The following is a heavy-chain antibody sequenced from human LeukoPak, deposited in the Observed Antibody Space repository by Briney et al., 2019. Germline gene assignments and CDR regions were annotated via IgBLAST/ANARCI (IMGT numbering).Heavy chain of an antibody. CDR2: ISGSGDNT. CDR1: GFSFSSYA. D-gene: IGHD6-19*01. J-gene: IGHJ4*02. Sequence: GGSLRLSCAASGFSFSSYAMSWVRQAPGKGPEWVSSISGSGDNTYYAESVKGRFTISRDNSKNTLFLQMNSLRAEDTAVFYCAKRSGYTTGWLFDFWGQGTLVTVSS. V-gene: IGHV3-23*01. CDR3: AKRSGYTTGWLFDF.